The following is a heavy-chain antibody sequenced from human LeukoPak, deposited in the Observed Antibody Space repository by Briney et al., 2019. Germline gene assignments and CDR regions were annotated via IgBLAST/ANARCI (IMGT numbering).Heavy chain of an antibody. CDR2: INHSGST. CDR1: GFTFSSYW. CDR3: ARATYYYDSSGYSLFDY. J-gene: IGHJ4*02. V-gene: IGHV4-34*01. Sequence: PGGSLRLSCAASGFTFSSYWMSWIRQPPGKGLEWIGEINHSGSTNYNPSLKSRVTISVDTSKNQFSLKLSSVTAADTAVYYCARATYYYDSSGYSLFDYWGQGTLVTVSS. D-gene: IGHD3-22*01.